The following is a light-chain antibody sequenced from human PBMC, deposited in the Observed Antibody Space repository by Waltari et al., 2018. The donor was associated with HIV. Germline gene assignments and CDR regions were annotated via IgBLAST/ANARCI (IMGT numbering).Light chain of an antibody. J-gene: IGKJ4*01. CDR2: EAS. Sequence: EIVLTQSPATLSLSPGERATLSCRASQYIAHFLVWYQQKPGQAPRLVVYEASKRASGVPTRFTGSWSGTDFTLTIDNLEPEDFALYFCQQRHSFPPTFGGGSKVE. V-gene: IGKV3-11*01. CDR3: QQRHSFPPT. CDR1: QYIAHF.